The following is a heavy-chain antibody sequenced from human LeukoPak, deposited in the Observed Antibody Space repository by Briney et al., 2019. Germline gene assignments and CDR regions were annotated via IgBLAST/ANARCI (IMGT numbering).Heavy chain of an antibody. CDR2: ISYDGSNK. D-gene: IGHD4-23*01. CDR1: GFTFSSYA. Sequence: PGRSLRLSCAASGFTFSSYAMHWVRQAPGKGLEWVAVISYDGSNKYYADSVKGRFTISRDNSKNTLYLQMNSLRAEDTAVYYCARDYGGNSACQGYWGQGTLVTVSS. J-gene: IGHJ4*02. V-gene: IGHV3-30-3*01. CDR3: ARDYGGNSACQGY.